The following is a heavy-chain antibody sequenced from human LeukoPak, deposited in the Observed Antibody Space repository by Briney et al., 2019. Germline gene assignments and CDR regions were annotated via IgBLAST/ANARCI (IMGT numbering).Heavy chain of an antibody. V-gene: IGHV5-51*01. CDR1: GYSFTSYW. CDR3: ARKLALYYDFWSGENWFDP. CDR2: IYPGDSDT. Sequence: GESLKISCKGSGYSFTSYWIGWVRQMPGEGLEWMGIIYPGDSDTRYSPSFQGQVTISADKSISTAYLQWSSLKASDTAMYYCARKLALYYDFWSGENWFDPWGQGTLVTVSS. D-gene: IGHD3-3*01. J-gene: IGHJ5*02.